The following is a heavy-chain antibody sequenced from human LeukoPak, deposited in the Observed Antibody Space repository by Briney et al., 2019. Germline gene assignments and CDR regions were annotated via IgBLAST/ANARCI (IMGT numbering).Heavy chain of an antibody. CDR2: ISAYNGKT. CDR1: GYTFTIYA. D-gene: IGHD3-22*01. Sequence: ASVKVSCKTSGYTFTIYATTWVRQALGQGPEWMGWISAYNGKTIYAQKFQGRVTMTTNTSTSTVYIELTSLRSDDTAVYYCARSAYYYDSSGFLQPAYCDYWGQGTQITVSS. CDR3: ARSAYYYDSSGFLQPAYCDY. J-gene: IGHJ4*02. V-gene: IGHV1-18*04.